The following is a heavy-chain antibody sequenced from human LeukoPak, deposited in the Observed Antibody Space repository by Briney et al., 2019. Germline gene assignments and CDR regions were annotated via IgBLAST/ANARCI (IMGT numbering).Heavy chain of an antibody. V-gene: IGHV3-15*01. CDR3: TTKSTGYCSSTSCYPGGDY. J-gene: IGHJ4*02. CDR2: IKSKTDGGTT. CDR1: GFTFSNAW. Sequence: GGSLRLSCAASGFTFSNAWMSWVRQAPGKGLEWVGRIKSKTDGGTTDYAAPVKGRFTISRDDSKNTLYLQMNSLKTEDTAVYYCTTKSTGYCSSTSCYPGGDYWGQGTLVTVSS. D-gene: IGHD2-2*01.